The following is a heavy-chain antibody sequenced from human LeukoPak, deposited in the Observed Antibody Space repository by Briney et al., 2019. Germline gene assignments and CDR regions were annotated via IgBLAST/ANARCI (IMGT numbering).Heavy chain of an antibody. J-gene: IGHJ4*02. D-gene: IGHD3-3*01. V-gene: IGHV3-74*01. CDR1: GFTVSSYW. Sequence: GGSLRLSCAASGFTVSSYWMHWVPQAPGKGLVWVSRINTDGSSTTYADSVKGRFTISRDNAKNTLYLQMNSLRAEDTAVYYCARGASASPSQFDYWGQGTLVTVSS. CDR2: INTDGSST. CDR3: ARGASASPSQFDY.